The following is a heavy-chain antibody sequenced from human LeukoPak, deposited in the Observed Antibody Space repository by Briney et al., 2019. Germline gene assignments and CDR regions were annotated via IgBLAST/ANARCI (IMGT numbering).Heavy chain of an antibody. J-gene: IGHJ3*02. CDR1: GFTFSSSA. CDR2: IVVGSVNT. CDR3: AASPGTVGAFDI. D-gene: IGHD3-16*01. Sequence: SVKVSCKASGFTFSSSAVQWVRQARGQRLEWIGWIVVGSVNTNYAQKFQERVTITRDMSTSTAYMELNSLTSEDTAVYYCAASPGTVGAFDIWGQGSMVTVSS. V-gene: IGHV1-58*01.